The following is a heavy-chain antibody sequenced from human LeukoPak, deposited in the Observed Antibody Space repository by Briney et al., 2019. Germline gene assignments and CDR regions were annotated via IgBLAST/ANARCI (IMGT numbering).Heavy chain of an antibody. J-gene: IGHJ4*02. CDR3: AKTNGYYDL. CDR2: LSGGGGNT. V-gene: IGHV3-23*01. D-gene: IGHD3-22*01. Sequence: GGSLRLSCAASGFTFSSYGMSWVRQAPGKGLEWVSSLSGGGGNTYYAGSVKGRFTISRENSKSTMYLQMNSLRAEDTAVYHCAKTNGYYDLWGQGTLVTVSS. CDR1: GFTFSSYG.